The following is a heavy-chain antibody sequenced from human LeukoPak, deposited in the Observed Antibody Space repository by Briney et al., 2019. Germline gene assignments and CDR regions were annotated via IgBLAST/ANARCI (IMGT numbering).Heavy chain of an antibody. CDR2: INPNSGGT. CDR3: ASNSGEPTYDAFDI. V-gene: IGHV1-2*02. CDR1: GYTFTSYY. J-gene: IGHJ3*02. D-gene: IGHD4-23*01. Sequence: AASVKVSCKASGYTFTSYYMHWVRQAPGQGLEWMGWINPNSGGTNYAQKFQGRVTMTRDTSISTACMELSRLRSDDTAVYYCASNSGEPTYDAFDIWGQGTMVTVSS.